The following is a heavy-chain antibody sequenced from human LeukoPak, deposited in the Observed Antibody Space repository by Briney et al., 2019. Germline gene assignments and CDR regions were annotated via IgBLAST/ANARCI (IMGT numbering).Heavy chain of an antibody. CDR3: AKGEATEIYHYYYGMDV. J-gene: IGHJ6*02. V-gene: IGHV3-23*01. D-gene: IGHD1-26*01. CDR1: GFTFSSYA. CDR2: ISGSGGST. Sequence: GGSLRLSCAASGFTFSSYAMSWVRQAPGKGLEWVSAISGSGGSTYYADSVKGRFTISRDNSKNTLYLQMNSLRAEDTAVYYCAKGEATEIYHYYYGMDVWGQGTTVTVSS.